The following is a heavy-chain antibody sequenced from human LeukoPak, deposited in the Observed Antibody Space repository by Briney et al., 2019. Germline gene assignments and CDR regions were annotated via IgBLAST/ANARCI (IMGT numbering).Heavy chain of an antibody. Sequence: ASVKVSCKASGYTFTSYALHWVRQAPGQRLEWMGWINAGNGNTKYSQNFQGRVTFTRDTSASTAYMELSSLRSEDTAVYYCASDIVVVSSGYYYYGMDVWGQGTTVTVSS. V-gene: IGHV1-3*01. D-gene: IGHD2-21*01. CDR1: GYTFTSYA. CDR3: ASDIVVVSSGYYYYGMDV. J-gene: IGHJ6*02. CDR2: INAGNGNT.